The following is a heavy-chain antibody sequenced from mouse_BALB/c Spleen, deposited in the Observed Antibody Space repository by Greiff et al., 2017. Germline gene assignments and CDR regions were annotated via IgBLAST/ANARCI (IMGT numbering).Heavy chain of an antibody. CDR3: ARLYDYDERYAMDY. D-gene: IGHD2-4*01. CDR1: GFTFSSYT. Sequence: EVQRVESGGGLVQPGGSLKLSCAASGFTFSSYTMSWVRQTPEKRLEWVAYISNGGGSTYYPDTVKGRFTISRDNAKNTLYLQMSSLKSEDTAMYYCARLYDYDERYAMDYWGQGTSVTVSS. CDR2: ISNGGGST. J-gene: IGHJ4*01. V-gene: IGHV5-12-2*01.